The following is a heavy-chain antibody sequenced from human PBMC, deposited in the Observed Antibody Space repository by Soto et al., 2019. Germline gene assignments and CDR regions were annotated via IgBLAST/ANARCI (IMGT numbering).Heavy chain of an antibody. CDR2: VFASGTT. CDR1: GACLERYC. D-gene: IGHD1-1*01. V-gene: IGHV4-4*07. J-gene: IGHJ5*01. Sequence: PSETLSLSCTVSGACLERYCWAWIRQPAGKGLEWIGRVFASGTTDYNPSLRNRITMSVDTSGNQFSLEMRSMTAADTAMYYCVSYNDTYRNWLYPRAQRIPVPVS. CDR3: VSYNDTYRNWLYP.